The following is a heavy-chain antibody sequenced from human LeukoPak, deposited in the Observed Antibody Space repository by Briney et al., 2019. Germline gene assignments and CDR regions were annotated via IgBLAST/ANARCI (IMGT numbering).Heavy chain of an antibody. Sequence: ASVKVSCKASGYIFTTYFIHWVRQAPGQGLEWMGWIYPYSGDTNYAQNFQGRVTMTRGTSISTAYMELSSLKSDDTAVYYCARDRNSGSSLDIWGQGTMLTVSS. CDR1: GYIFTTYF. D-gene: IGHD6-6*01. V-gene: IGHV1-2*02. CDR2: IYPYSGDT. CDR3: ARDRNSGSSLDI. J-gene: IGHJ3*02.